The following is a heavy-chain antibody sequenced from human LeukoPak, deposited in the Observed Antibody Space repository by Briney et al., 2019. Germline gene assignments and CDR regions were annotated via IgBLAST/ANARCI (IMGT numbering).Heavy chain of an antibody. J-gene: IGHJ4*02. D-gene: IGHD1-26*01. CDR1: GLTFSNYG. Sequence: SGGSLRLSCAASGLTFSNYGMMWVRQAPGRGLVWVSYINNDGRSATYADSVKGRFTISRDNAKNTFYLQMNSLKAEDSAMYYCARNYNGMSNWGQGTLVIVSS. CDR2: INNDGRSA. CDR3: ARNYNGMSN. V-gene: IGHV3-74*01.